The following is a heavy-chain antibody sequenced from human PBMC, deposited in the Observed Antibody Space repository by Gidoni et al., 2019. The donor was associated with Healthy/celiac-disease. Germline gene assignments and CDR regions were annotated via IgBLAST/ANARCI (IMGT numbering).Heavy chain of an antibody. D-gene: IGHD2-21*02. J-gene: IGHJ3*02. V-gene: IGHV3-23*01. CDR2: ISGSGGST. Sequence: EVQLLESGGGLVQPGGSLRLSCAASGFTFSSYAMSWVRPAPGKGLGWVSAISGSGGSTYYADSVKGRFTISRDNSKNTLYLQMNSLRAEDTAVYYCAKGRPRWVTGCDAFDIWGQGTMVTVSS. CDR1: GFTFSSYA. CDR3: AKGRPRWVTGCDAFDI.